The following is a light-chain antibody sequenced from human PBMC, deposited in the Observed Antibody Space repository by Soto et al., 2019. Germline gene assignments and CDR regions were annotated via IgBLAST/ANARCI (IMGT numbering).Light chain of an antibody. CDR3: QQYGSSPWT. Sequence: ETVLKQSPGSLSLSLGDRATLSCRASQTVSNSYLAWYQQKPGHAPRLLIYGTSNRATGIPDRFSGSGSGTDFTLTISRLEPEDFVIYYCQQYGSSPWTFGQGTKVDIK. V-gene: IGKV3-20*01. CDR2: GTS. J-gene: IGKJ1*01. CDR1: QTVSNSY.